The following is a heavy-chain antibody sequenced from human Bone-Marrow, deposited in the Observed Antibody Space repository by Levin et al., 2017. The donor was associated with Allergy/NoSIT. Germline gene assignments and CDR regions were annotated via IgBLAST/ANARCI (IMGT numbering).Heavy chain of an antibody. CDR3: ARAEVEWFWKGLDV. CDR2: ISGSGTFI. J-gene: IGHJ6*02. CDR1: GFTFSAYS. V-gene: IGHV3-21*01. Sequence: NPGGSLRLSCTVSGFTFSAYSINWVRQAPGKGLEWVSSISGSGTFIYYADSVKGRFTISRDNANKSLNLQMNSLRAEDTAVYYCARAEVEWFWKGLDVWGPGTTVTVSS. D-gene: IGHD3-3*01.